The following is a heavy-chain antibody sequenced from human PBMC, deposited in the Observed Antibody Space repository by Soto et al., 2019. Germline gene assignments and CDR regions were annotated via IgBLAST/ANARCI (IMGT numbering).Heavy chain of an antibody. D-gene: IGHD3-22*01. V-gene: IGHV1-69*13. CDR1: GGTFSSYA. Sequence: GASVKVSCKASGGTFSSYAISWVRQAPGQGLEWMGGIIPIFGTANYAQKFQGRVTITADESTSTAYMELSSLRSEDTAVYYCARDGRDYYDSSGRDNWFDPWGQGTLVTVS. J-gene: IGHJ5*02. CDR2: IIPIFGTA. CDR3: ARDGRDYYDSSGRDNWFDP.